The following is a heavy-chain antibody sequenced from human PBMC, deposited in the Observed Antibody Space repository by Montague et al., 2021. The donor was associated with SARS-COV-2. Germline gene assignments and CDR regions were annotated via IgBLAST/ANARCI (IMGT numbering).Heavy chain of an antibody. CDR1: GGSISSSSYY. J-gene: IGHJ4*02. CDR2: IYYSGST. V-gene: IGHV4-39*01. Sequence: SETLSLTCTVSGGSISSSSYYWGWIRQPPGKGLEWIGCIYYSGSTYYNPSLKSRATISVDTSKNQFSLKLSSVTAADTAVYYCARHRKTRNPMIVGVIGDFDYWGQGTLVTVSS. D-gene: IGHD3-22*01. CDR3: ARHRKTRNPMIVGVIGDFDY.